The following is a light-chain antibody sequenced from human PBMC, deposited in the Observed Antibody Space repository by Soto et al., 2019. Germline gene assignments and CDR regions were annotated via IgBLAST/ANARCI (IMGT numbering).Light chain of an antibody. CDR3: MQAIQTPPYT. V-gene: IGKV2-28*01. CDR2: LGS. J-gene: IGKJ2*01. Sequence: DIVMTQSPLSLPVTPGEPASISCRSSQSLLHSNGYNFLDWYLQKPGQSPQLLIHLGSNRASGVPDRFSGSGSGKDFTLRISRMEAEYFGVYYCMQAIQTPPYTFRQGPKIEIK. CDR1: QSLLHSNGYNF.